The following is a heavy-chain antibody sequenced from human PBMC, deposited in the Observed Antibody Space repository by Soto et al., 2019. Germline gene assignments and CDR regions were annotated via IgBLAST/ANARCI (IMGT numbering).Heavy chain of an antibody. V-gene: IGHV5-10-1*01. Sequence: PGESLKISCKGSGYSFTSYWTSWVRQMPGKGLEWMGRIDPSDSYTNYSPSFQGHVTISADKSISTAYLQWSSLKASDTAMYYCARSAAAGIDYYYGMDVWGQGTTVTVSS. CDR2: IDPSDSYT. J-gene: IGHJ6*02. CDR1: GYSFTSYW. CDR3: ARSAAAGIDYYYGMDV. D-gene: IGHD6-13*01.